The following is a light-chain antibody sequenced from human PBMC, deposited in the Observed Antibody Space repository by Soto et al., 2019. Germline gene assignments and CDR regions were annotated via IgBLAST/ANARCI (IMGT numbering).Light chain of an antibody. CDR3: QQANWLPYT. CDR1: QGIRNW. V-gene: IGKV1-12*01. J-gene: IGKJ2*01. Sequence: DVQMTQSPSSVSASVGDRVTITCRASQGIRNWLAWYQQTAGKAPKLLIYATSTLQSGVPSRFRGSGCGTYSPIISSSLQPDDVAYYYCQQANWLPYTFGQGTKLEIK. CDR2: ATS.